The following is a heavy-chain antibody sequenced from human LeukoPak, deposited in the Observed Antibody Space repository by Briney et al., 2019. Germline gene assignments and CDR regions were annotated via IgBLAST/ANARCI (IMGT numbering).Heavy chain of an antibody. D-gene: IGHD1-14*01. Sequence: SETLSLTCTVSGGSISSFYWTWIRQPAGKGLEWIGRIYASGSTNYNPSLKSRVTMSVDTSKNQFSLKLTSVTAADTAVYYCAREEPTERYFQHWGQGTLVTVSS. V-gene: IGHV4-4*07. CDR3: AREEPTERYFQH. J-gene: IGHJ1*01. CDR2: IYASGST. CDR1: GGSISSFY.